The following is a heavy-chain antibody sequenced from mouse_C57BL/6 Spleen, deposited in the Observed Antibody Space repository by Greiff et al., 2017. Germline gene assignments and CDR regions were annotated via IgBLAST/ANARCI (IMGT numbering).Heavy chain of an antibody. CDR1: GFTFSSYA. CDR2: LSGGGSYT. CDR3: ARVLYPGGFAC. J-gene: IGHJ3*01. Sequence: EVKLVESGGGLVKPGASLKLSCAASGFTFSSYAMSWVRQTPEKRLEWVATLSGGGSYTYYPDNVKGRFTIARDNAKNNLYLQMSHLKSEDTAMYYCARVLYPGGFACWGQRTLVTVS. V-gene: IGHV5-4*03.